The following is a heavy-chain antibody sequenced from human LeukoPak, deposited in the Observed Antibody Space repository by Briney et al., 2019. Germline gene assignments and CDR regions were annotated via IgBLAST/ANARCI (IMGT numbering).Heavy chain of an antibody. CDR3: AKVRIVVVTATPGYFDY. Sequence: GGSLRLSCAASGFTFSSYWMSWVRQAPGKGLEWVANIKQDGSEKYYMDSVKGRFTISRDNAKNSLYLQMNSLRAEDTAVYYCAKVRIVVVTATPGYFDYWGQGTLVTVSS. V-gene: IGHV3-7*01. D-gene: IGHD2-21*02. J-gene: IGHJ4*02. CDR1: GFTFSSYW. CDR2: IKQDGSEK.